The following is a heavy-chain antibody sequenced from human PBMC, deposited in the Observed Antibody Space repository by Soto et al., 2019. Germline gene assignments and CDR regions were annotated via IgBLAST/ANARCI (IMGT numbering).Heavy chain of an antibody. Sequence: GGSLRLSCAASGLTFSDYYMTWIRQAPGKGLEWISYISSSTGYTNYADSAKGRFTMSRDNAKNSVYLQMNSLRPEDTAVYYCATDDSRVLEYFDYWGQGTLVTVS. CDR3: ATDDSRVLEYFDY. D-gene: IGHD3-3*01. J-gene: IGHJ4*02. CDR2: ISSSTGYT. CDR1: GLTFSDYY. V-gene: IGHV3-11*06.